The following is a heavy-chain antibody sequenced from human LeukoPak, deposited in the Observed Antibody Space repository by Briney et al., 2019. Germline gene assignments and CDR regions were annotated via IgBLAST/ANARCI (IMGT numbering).Heavy chain of an antibody. J-gene: IGHJ3*02. V-gene: IGHV3-7*01. CDR2: IKRDGSEK. Sequence: GGSLRLSCAASGFTFSSYWMSWVRLAPGKGLEWVPNIKRDGSEKYYVDSVKGRFTISRDNAKNSLYLQMNSLRAEDTAVYYCARERHTRSAFGIWGQRTVVTVSS. D-gene: IGHD3-3*01. CDR3: ARERHTRSAFGI. CDR1: GFTFSSYW.